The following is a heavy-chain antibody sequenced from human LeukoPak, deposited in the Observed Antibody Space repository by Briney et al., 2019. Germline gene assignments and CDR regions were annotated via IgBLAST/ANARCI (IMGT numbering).Heavy chain of an antibody. D-gene: IGHD4/OR15-4a*01. CDR3: ASLTTAVDY. CDR1: GGSISNKY. CDR2: IYYSGST. J-gene: IGHJ4*02. V-gene: IGHV4-59*12. Sequence: SETLSLTCTVSGGSISNKYWSWIRQPPGKGLEWIGYIYYSGSTYYNPSLKSRVTISVDTSKNQFSLKLSSATAADTAVYYCASLTTAVDYWGQGTLVTVSS.